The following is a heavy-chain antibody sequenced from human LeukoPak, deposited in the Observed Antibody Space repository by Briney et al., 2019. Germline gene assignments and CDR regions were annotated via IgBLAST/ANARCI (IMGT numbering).Heavy chain of an antibody. J-gene: IGHJ4*02. V-gene: IGHV1-2*02. D-gene: IGHD2-2*01. Sequence: TSVKVSCKASGYTFTGYYMHWVRQAPGQGLEWMGWINPNSGGTNDAQKFQGRVTMTRDTSISTAYMELSRLRSDDTAVYYCARIPRYCSSTSCYRNDYWGQGTLVTVSS. CDR1: GYTFTGYY. CDR2: INPNSGGT. CDR3: ARIPRYCSSTSCYRNDY.